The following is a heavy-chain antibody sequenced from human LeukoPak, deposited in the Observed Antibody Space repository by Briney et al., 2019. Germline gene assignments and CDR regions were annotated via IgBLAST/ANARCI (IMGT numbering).Heavy chain of an antibody. CDR3: AKDRELLWFGLPPINWFDP. CDR2: IYSGGST. J-gene: IGHJ5*02. Sequence: PGGSLRLSCAASEFSVGSNYMTWVRQAPGKGLEWVSLIYSGGSTYYADSVKGRFTISRDNSKNTLYLQMNSLRAEDTAVYYCAKDRELLWFGLPPINWFDPWGQGTLVTVSS. CDR1: EFSVGSNY. D-gene: IGHD3-10*01. V-gene: IGHV3-66*01.